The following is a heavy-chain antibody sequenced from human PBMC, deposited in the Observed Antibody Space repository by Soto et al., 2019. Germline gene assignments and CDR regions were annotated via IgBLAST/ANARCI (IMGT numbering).Heavy chain of an antibody. D-gene: IGHD3-22*01. CDR2: MYYSGST. Sequence: SDTLSVTCTVSGGSISSYYWSWIRQPPGKGLEWFGYMYYSGSTNYNPSLKSRVTISVDTSKNQFSLKLSSVTAADTAVYYCGGKNYDSSGYFDYWGQGTLVTVSS. CDR3: GGKNYDSSGYFDY. CDR1: GGSISSYY. V-gene: IGHV4-59*01. J-gene: IGHJ4*02.